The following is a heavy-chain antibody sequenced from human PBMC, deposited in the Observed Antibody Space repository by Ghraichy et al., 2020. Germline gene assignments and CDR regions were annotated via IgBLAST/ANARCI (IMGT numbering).Heavy chain of an antibody. Sequence: GGSLRLSCGASGFTFSSYWMHWVRQAPGKGLVWVSRINSDGSSTSYADSVKGRFTISRDNAKNTLYLQMNSLRAEDTAVYYCARPQDSSGYYPTAAFDIWGQGTMVTVSS. CDR1: GFTFSSYW. CDR2: INSDGSST. D-gene: IGHD3-22*01. CDR3: ARPQDSSGYYPTAAFDI. V-gene: IGHV3-74*01. J-gene: IGHJ3*02.